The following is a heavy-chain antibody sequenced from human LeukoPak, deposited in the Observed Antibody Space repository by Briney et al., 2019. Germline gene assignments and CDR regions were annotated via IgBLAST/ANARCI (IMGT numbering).Heavy chain of an antibody. J-gene: IGHJ5*02. D-gene: IGHD2-2*01. CDR1: GFTFSSYA. Sequence: GRSLRLSCAASGFTFSSYAMHWVRQAPGKGLEWVAVISYDGSNKYYADSVKGRFTISRDNSKNTLYLQMNSLRAEDTAVYYCARGFCSSTSCYAGGAAAFDPWGQGTLATVSS. CDR3: ARGFCSSTSCYAGGAAAFDP. V-gene: IGHV3-30*04. CDR2: ISYDGSNK.